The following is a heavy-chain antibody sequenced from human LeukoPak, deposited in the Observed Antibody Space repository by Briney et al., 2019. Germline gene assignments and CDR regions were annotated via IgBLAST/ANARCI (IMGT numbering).Heavy chain of an antibody. CDR2: IKQDGSEK. J-gene: IGHJ3*02. V-gene: IGHV3-7*01. D-gene: IGHD2-21*02. CDR1: GFTFNSYD. CDR3: AREYCGGDCYASGPVKDAFDI. Sequence: PGGSLRLSCAASGFTFNSYDMSWVRQAPGKGLEWVANIKQDGSEKYYVDSVKGRFTISRDNAKNSLYLQMNSLRAEDTAVYYCAREYCGGDCYASGPVKDAFDIWGQGTMVTVSS.